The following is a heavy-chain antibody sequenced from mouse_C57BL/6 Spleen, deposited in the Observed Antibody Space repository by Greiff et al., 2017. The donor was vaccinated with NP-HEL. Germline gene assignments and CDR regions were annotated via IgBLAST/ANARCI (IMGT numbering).Heavy chain of an antibody. CDR3: ARGGLYSNSAY. V-gene: IGHV1-61*01. D-gene: IGHD2-5*01. CDR2: IYPSDSET. CDR1: GYTFTSYW. J-gene: IGHJ3*01. Sequence: VQLQQPGAELVRPGSSVKLSCKASGYTFTSYWMDWVKQRPGQGLEWIGNIYPSDSETHYNQKFKDKATLTVDKSSSTAYMQLSSLTSEDSAVYYCARGGLYSNSAYWGQGTLVTVSA.